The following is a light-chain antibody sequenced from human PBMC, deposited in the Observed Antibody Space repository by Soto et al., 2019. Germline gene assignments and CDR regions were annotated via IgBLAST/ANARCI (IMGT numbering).Light chain of an antibody. CDR1: ISDVGRFDV. CDR2: EGS. V-gene: IGLV2-23*01. CDR3: CAYVGARTYV. Sequence: ALTQPDSVSGSLGQSITISCTGTISDVGRFDVVSWFQQHPGQVPKLIIYEGSRRPSGVSSRFSGSKSGNTASLTISGLQAEDEADYYCCAYVGARTYVFGNGPKVAVL. J-gene: IGLJ1*01.